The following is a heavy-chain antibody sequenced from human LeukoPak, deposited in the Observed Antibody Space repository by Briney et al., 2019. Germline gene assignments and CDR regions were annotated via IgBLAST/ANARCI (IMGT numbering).Heavy chain of an antibody. Sequence: PEGSLRLSCAASGFTFSNYWLHWVRHAPGKGLVWVSRIDANAKTTSYADSVKGRFTISTDNAKKTLYLQMNSLRVEDTAVYYCLTVVETTIAAFDIWGQGTMVTVSS. D-gene: IGHD1-26*01. CDR1: GFTFSNYW. CDR2: IDANAKTT. CDR3: LTVVETTIAAFDI. V-gene: IGHV3-74*01. J-gene: IGHJ3*02.